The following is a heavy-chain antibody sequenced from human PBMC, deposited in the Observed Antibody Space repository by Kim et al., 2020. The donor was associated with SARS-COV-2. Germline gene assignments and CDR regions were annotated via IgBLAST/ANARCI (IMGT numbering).Heavy chain of an antibody. CDR1: GGSFSGYY. V-gene: IGHV4-34*01. D-gene: IGHD3-3*01. J-gene: IGHJ4*02. Sequence: SETLSLTCAVYGGSFSGYYWSWIRQPPGKGLEWIGEINHSGSTNYNPSLKSRVTISVDTSKNQFSLKLSSVTAADTAVYYCARALERTYYDFWSGSIRGGYYFDYWGQGTLVTVSS. CDR2: INHSGST. CDR3: ARALERTYYDFWSGSIRGGYYFDY.